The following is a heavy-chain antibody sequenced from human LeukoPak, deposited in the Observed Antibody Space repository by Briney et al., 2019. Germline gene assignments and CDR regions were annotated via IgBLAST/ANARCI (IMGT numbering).Heavy chain of an antibody. CDR3: ARSGSGYSGYDAVVTGYYYYYMDV. CDR2: IIPIFGTA. J-gene: IGHJ6*03. V-gene: IGHV1-69*06. Sequence: SVKVSCKASGYTFTSYDINWVRQAPGQGLEWMGGIIPIFGTANYAQKFQGRVTITADKSTSTAYMELSSLRSEDTAVYYCARSGSGYSGYDAVVTGYYYYYMDVWGKGTTVTVSS. CDR1: GYTFTSYD. D-gene: IGHD5-12*01.